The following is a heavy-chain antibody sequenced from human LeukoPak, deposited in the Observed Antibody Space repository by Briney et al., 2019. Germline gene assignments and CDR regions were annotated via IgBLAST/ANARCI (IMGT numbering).Heavy chain of an antibody. D-gene: IGHD2-2*01. CDR3: THGSMYQLDY. J-gene: IGHJ4*02. CDR2: IIGGAGST. V-gene: IGHV3-23*01. CDR1: GLSFSSDG. Sequence: GGSLRLSCAASGLSFSSDGMSWVRQAPGKGLEWVSGIIGGAGSTYYADSVKGRFTISRDNSKNTLYLQMNSLRAEDTAVYYCTHGSMYQLDYWGQGTLVTVSS.